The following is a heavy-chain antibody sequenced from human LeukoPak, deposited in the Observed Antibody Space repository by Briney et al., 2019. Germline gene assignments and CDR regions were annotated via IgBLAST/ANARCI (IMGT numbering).Heavy chain of an antibody. J-gene: IGHJ4*02. CDR1: GFTFSSYD. CDR2: IRSEGSNK. Sequence: QPGGSLRLSCAASGFTFSSYDMDWGREAPGKGREGGAFIRSEGSNKHYAYSVECRFPLSRDNSKITLYLQINSLRAEDTALYYCVGDFDYWGQGTLVTVSS. CDR3: VGDFDY. V-gene: IGHV3-30*02.